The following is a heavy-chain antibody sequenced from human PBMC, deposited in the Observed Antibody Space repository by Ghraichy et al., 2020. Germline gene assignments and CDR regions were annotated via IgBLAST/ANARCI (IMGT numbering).Heavy chain of an antibody. CDR2: ISSSSSTI. V-gene: IGHV3-48*01. CDR3: ARRSARGFDY. Sequence: GGSLRLSCAASGFTFSSYSMNWVRQAPGKGLEWVSYISSSSSTIYYADSVKGRFTISRDNAKNSLYLQMNSLRAADTAVYYCARRSARGFDYWGQGTLVTVSS. D-gene: IGHD3-10*01. CDR1: GFTFSSYS. J-gene: IGHJ4*02.